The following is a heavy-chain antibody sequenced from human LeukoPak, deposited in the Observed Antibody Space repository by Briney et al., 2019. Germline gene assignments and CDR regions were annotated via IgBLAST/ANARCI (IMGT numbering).Heavy chain of an antibody. Sequence: GGSLRLSCAASGFTFSSYAMHWVRQALGKGLEWVAVISYDGNKKHYADSVKGRFTISRDNSKNTLSLQMNSLRAEDTAVYYCARASYYYGSGSYNPPDYYYYMDVWGKGTTVTVSS. D-gene: IGHD3-10*01. CDR1: GFTFSSYA. V-gene: IGHV3-30*04. J-gene: IGHJ6*03. CDR2: ISYDGNKK. CDR3: ARASYYYGSGSYNPPDYYYYMDV.